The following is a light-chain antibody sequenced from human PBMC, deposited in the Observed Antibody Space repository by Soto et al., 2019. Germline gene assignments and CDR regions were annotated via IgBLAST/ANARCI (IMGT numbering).Light chain of an antibody. CDR2: DVS. J-gene: IGLJ2*01. V-gene: IGLV2-11*01. Sequence: QSALTQPRSVSGSPGQSVTISCTGTSSDVGTYNYVSWYQQHPGKAPKLMIYDVSQRPSGVPDRFSGSKSGNTASLTISGLQAEDLSDYYSVSFLGSYTPVFGGGTKVTLL. CDR1: SSDVGTYNY. CDR3: VSFLGSYTPV.